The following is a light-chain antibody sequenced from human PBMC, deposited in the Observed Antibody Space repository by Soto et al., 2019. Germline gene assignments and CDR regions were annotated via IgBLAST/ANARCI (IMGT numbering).Light chain of an antibody. CDR3: QQHDNWPLT. CDR2: AAS. Sequence: EIVMTQSPVTLSVSPGEEATLSCRASQNVGINLAWYQQKPGQAPRLLIYAASTTTTGVPGRFSGGGSGTEFSLTISSLQSEDFVLYYCQQHDNWPLTFGGGTKVDIK. V-gene: IGKV3-15*01. J-gene: IGKJ4*01. CDR1: QNVGIN.